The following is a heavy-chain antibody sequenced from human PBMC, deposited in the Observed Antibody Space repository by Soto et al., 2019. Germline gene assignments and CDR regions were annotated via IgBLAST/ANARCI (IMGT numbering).Heavy chain of an antibody. J-gene: IGHJ4*02. CDR2: ISPCLGTA. V-gene: IGHV1-69*01. CDR3: ARTAPMDAGDKYYYDF. Sequence: QVQLVQSGAELKKTGSSVKVSCKPSGGTFSTFGISWVRQAPGQGLEWMGGISPCLGTAEYSQTIVDRITITADDSTNTAYMDLRSLTSEDTAIDYCARTAPMDAGDKYYYDFWGQGALVTVSS. D-gene: IGHD3-16*01. CDR1: GGTFSTFG.